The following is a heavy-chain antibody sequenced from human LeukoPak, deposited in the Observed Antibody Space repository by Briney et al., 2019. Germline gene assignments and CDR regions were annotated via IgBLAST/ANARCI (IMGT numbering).Heavy chain of an antibody. CDR3: ATIREGGFGPGGYFDY. Sequence: ASVKVSCKVSGYTLTELSMHWVRQAPGKGLEWRGGFDPEDGETIYAQKFQGRVTMTEDTSTDTAYMELSSLRSEDTAVYYCATIREGGFGPGGYFDYWGQGTLVTVSS. D-gene: IGHD3/OR15-3a*01. J-gene: IGHJ4*02. V-gene: IGHV1-24*01. CDR2: FDPEDGET. CDR1: GYTLTELS.